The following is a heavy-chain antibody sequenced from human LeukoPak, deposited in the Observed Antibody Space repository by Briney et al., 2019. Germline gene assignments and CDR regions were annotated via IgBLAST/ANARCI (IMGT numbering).Heavy chain of an antibody. CDR1: GGTFSSYA. CDR2: IITILGIA. CDR3: ARDPPLAYCGGDCYSLDY. Sequence: GASVKVSCKASGGTFSSYAISWVRQDPGQGLEWIGRIITILGIANYAQKFQGRVTITADKSTSTAYMELSSLRSEDTAVYYCARDPPLAYCGGDCYSLDYWGQGTLVTVSS. D-gene: IGHD2-21*02. V-gene: IGHV1-69*04. J-gene: IGHJ4*02.